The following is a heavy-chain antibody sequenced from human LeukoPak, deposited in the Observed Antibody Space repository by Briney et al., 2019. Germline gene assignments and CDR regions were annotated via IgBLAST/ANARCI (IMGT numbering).Heavy chain of an antibody. J-gene: IGHJ6*03. Sequence: SETLSLTCTVSGGSISSYYWSWIRQPAGKGLEWIGRIYTSGSTNYNPSLKSRVTMSVDTSKNQFSLKLSSVTAADTAVYYCARGRDEYGDYSYYYYMDVWGKGTTVTISS. D-gene: IGHD4-17*01. V-gene: IGHV4-4*07. CDR2: IYTSGST. CDR1: GGSISSYY. CDR3: ARGRDEYGDYSYYYYMDV.